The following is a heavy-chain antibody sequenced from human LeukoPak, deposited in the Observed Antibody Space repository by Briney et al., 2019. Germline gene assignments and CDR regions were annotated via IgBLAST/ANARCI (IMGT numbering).Heavy chain of an antibody. V-gene: IGHV3-23*01. CDR3: AKDNSYSGSVY. Sequence: GGSLRLSCAASGFTFSNHAMTWVRQAPGEGLEWVSVISGDGSATYYADSVKGRFTISRDNSKNTLYLQMDSLRAGDTAVYYCAKDNSYSGSVYWGQGTLVTVSS. J-gene: IGHJ4*02. D-gene: IGHD1-26*01. CDR1: GFTFSNHA. CDR2: ISGDGSAT.